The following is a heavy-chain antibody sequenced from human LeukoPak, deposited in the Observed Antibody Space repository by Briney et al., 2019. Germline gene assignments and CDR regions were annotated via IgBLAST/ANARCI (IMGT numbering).Heavy chain of an antibody. CDR1: GESFSGYY. CDR3: ARELRVAVAGTTYMYYFDY. D-gene: IGHD6-19*01. Sequence: PSETLSLTCAVYGESFSGYYWSWIRQPPGKGLEWIGEINHSGSTNYNPSLKSRVTISVDTSKNQFSLKLSSVTAADTAVYYCARELRVAVAGTTYMYYFDYWGQGTLVTVSS. J-gene: IGHJ4*02. V-gene: IGHV4-34*01. CDR2: INHSGST.